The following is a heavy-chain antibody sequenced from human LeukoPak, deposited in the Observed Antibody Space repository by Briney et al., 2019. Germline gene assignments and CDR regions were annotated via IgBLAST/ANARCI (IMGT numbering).Heavy chain of an antibody. D-gene: IGHD2-2*02. CDR2: MIPNSGNT. J-gene: IGHJ5*02. CDR3: ARFCSTSCYTKTGFDP. Sequence: GASVKVSCKASGYTFTSYDINWVRQATGQGLEWMGWMIPNSGNTGYAQKFKGRVTITRNTSISTAYMELSSLRSEDTAVYYCARFCSTSCYTKTGFDPWGQGTLVTVSS. CDR1: GYTFTSYD. V-gene: IGHV1-8*03.